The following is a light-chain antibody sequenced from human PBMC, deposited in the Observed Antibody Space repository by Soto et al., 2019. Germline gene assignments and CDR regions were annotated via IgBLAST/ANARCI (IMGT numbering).Light chain of an antibody. CDR3: SSYAGINNSEV. CDR2: EVN. J-gene: IGLJ1*01. V-gene: IGLV2-8*01. Sequence: QSALTQPPSASGSPGQSVTISCTGTSSDVGGYKYVSWYQQHPGKAPKLMIFEVNKRPSGVPDRFSGSKSGNTASLTVSGLQAEDEADYYCSSYAGINNSEVFGTGTKLTVL. CDR1: SSDVGGYKY.